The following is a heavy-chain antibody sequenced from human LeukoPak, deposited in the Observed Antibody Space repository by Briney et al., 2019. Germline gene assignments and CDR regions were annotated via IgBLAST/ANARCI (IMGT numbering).Heavy chain of an antibody. CDR1: GYTFTGYY. CDR2: INPNSGGT. D-gene: IGHD3-3*01. Sequence: ASVKVSCKASGYTFTGYYMHWVRQAPGQGLEWMGWINPNSGGTNYAQEFQGRVTMTRDTSISTAYMELRSLRSDDTAVYYCALKRYDFWSGYYAFDYWGQGTLVTVSS. J-gene: IGHJ4*02. V-gene: IGHV1-2*02. CDR3: ALKRYDFWSGYYAFDY.